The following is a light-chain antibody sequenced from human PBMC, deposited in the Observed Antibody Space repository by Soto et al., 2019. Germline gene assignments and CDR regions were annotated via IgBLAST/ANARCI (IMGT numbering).Light chain of an antibody. CDR3: LLHKSYVWT. CDR1: QGIRND. J-gene: IGKJ1*01. V-gene: IGKV1-17*01. Sequence: DIQMSQSPSSLSASVGDRFTITCRASQGIRNDLSWYQQKPGEAPKRLIYAASSLQGGVPSRFSGSGSGTEFTLTITSLQPEDFATYYCLLHKSYVWTFGQGTKVDI. CDR2: AAS.